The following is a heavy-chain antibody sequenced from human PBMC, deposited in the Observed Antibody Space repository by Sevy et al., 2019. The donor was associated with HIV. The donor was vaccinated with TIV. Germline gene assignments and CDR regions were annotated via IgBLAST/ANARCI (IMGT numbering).Heavy chain of an antibody. CDR3: ARDLPPSATTVAHFDC. D-gene: IGHD4-17*01. Sequence: GGSLRLSCAASGFTFSSYEMSWVRQAPGKGLEWVSYISNSGTTIYYSDSVKGRFTICRDNARNSLYLQMNSLRAEDTAMYYCARDLPPSATTVAHFDCWGQGTLVTVTS. V-gene: IGHV3-48*03. J-gene: IGHJ4*02. CDR2: ISNSGTTI. CDR1: GFTFSSYE.